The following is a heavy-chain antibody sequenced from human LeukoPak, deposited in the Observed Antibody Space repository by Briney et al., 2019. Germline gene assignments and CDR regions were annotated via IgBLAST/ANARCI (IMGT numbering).Heavy chain of an antibody. Sequence: GGSLRLSCAASRLTFSRYWMTWVRQAPGKGLEWVGNINPDGTEKYYVDSVKGRFTISRDNAKNSLYLQMNSLRAEDTAVYYCASGYSGYLYFDYWGQGTPVTVSS. CDR2: INPDGTEK. J-gene: IGHJ4*02. V-gene: IGHV3-7*01. CDR1: RLTFSRYW. D-gene: IGHD5-12*01. CDR3: ASGYSGYLYFDY.